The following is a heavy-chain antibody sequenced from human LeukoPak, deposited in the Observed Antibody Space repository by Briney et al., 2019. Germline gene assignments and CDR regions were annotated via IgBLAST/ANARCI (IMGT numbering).Heavy chain of an antibody. CDR3: ARALRSGSYYEVDN. D-gene: IGHD1-26*01. CDR1: GCTFTGYY. J-gene: IGHJ4*02. CDR2: INPNSGGT. V-gene: IGHV1-2*02. Sequence: ASVKVSCKASGCTFTGYYMHWVRQAPGQGLEWMGWINPNSGGTNYAQKFQGRVTMTRDTSISTAYMELSRLRTDDTAVYYCARALRSGSYYEVDNWGQGTLVTVSS.